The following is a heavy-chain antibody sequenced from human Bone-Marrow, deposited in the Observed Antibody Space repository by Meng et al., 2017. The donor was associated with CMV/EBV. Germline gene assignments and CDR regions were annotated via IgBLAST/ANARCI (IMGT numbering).Heavy chain of an antibody. CDR3: ARSLRDAYFDY. CDR2: IYSGGST. V-gene: IGHV3-66*02. CDR1: GFTFSNYA. J-gene: IGHJ4*02. Sequence: GGSLRLSCAASGFTFSNYAMSWVRQAPGKGLEWVSVIYSGGSTYYADSVKGRFTISRDNSKNTLYLQMNSLRAEDTAVYYCARSLRDAYFDYWGQGTLVTVSS.